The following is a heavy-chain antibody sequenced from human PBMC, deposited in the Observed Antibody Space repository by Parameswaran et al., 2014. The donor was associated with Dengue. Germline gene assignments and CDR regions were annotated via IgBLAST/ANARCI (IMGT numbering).Heavy chain of an antibody. D-gene: IGHD3-3*01. CDR1: GYTFTSYD. J-gene: IGHJ4*02. Sequence: ASVKVSCKASGYTFTSYDINWVRQATGQGLEWMGWMNPNSGNTGYAQKFQGRVTMTRNTSISTAYMELSSLRSEDTAVYYCARGKYYDFWSGYYTGIIYSHWGQGTPVTVSS. V-gene: IGHV1-8*01. CDR3: ARGKYYDFWSGYYTGIIYSH. CDR2: MNPNSGNT.